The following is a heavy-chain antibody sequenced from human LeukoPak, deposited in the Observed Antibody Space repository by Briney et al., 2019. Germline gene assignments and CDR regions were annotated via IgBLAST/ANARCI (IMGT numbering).Heavy chain of an antibody. D-gene: IGHD5-12*01. Sequence: GGSLRLSFAASGFTFSSYAMHWVRQAPGKGLEWVAVISYDGSNKYYADSVKGRFTISSDNSKNTLYLQMNSLRAEDTAVYYCARVVGYSGYHLRLVNAFDIWGQGTMVTVSS. V-gene: IGHV3-30*04. CDR1: GFTFSSYA. J-gene: IGHJ3*02. CDR2: ISYDGSNK. CDR3: ARVVGYSGYHLRLVNAFDI.